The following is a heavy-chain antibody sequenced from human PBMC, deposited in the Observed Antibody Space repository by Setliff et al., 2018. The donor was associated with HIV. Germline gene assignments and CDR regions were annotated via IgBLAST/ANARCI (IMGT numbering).Heavy chain of an antibody. CDR1: GGSMASYQ. V-gene: IGHV4-59*08. J-gene: IGHJ4*01. Sequence: SETLSLTCNVSGGSMASYQWGWIRQPPGKGLEWIGNIHYSGITSYNPSLERRVTISVDTSESQFSLKLSAVTAADTAVYYCARTRGYSYGTLAGFDYWGRGSLVTVSS. CDR2: IHYSGIT. CDR3: ARTRGYSYGTLAGFDY. D-gene: IGHD5-18*01.